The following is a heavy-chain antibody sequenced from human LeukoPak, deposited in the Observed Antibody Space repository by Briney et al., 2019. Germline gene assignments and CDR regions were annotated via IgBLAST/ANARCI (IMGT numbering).Heavy chain of an antibody. J-gene: IGHJ4*02. CDR2: IIPIFGTA. Sequence: ASVKVSCKASGGTFSSYAISWVRQAPVQGLEWMEGIIPIFGTANYAQKFQGRVTITADESTSTAYMELSSLRSEDTAVYYCVQGGNMAARVPVGLDQWGQGTLVTVSS. V-gene: IGHV1-69*13. CDR3: VQGGNMAARVPVGLDQ. CDR1: GGTFSSYA. D-gene: IGHD6-6*01.